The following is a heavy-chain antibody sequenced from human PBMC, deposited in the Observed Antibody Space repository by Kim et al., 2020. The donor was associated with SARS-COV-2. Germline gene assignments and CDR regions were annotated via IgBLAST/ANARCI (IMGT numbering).Heavy chain of an antibody. Sequence: KYYADCGMGRFTNSRENSKNLLYLQMNSVRAEDTAVYYCARVYALRASYYGMDVWGQGTTVTVSS. D-gene: IGHD2-8*01. J-gene: IGHJ6*02. CDR2: K. V-gene: IGHV3-30*01. CDR3: ARVYALRASYYGMDV.